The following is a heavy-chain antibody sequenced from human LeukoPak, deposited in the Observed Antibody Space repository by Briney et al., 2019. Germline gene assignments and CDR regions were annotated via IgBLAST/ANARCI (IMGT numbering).Heavy chain of an antibody. V-gene: IGHV1-69*04. D-gene: IGHD3-9*01. CDR2: IIPILGIA. CDR1: GGTFSSYA. J-gene: IGHJ6*02. Sequence: SVKVSCKASGGTFSSYAISWVRQAPGQGLEWMGRIIPILGIANYAQKFQGRVTITADKSTSTAYMEQSSLGSEDTAVYYCARGAFYDILTGYQTYYYGMDVWGQGTTVTVSS. CDR3: ARGAFYDILTGYQTYYYGMDV.